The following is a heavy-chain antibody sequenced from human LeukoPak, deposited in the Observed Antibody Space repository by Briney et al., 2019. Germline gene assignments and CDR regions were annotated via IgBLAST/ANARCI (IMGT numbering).Heavy chain of an antibody. CDR3: AKSLGYCSGGSCYGLDY. V-gene: IGHV3-23*01. CDR2: ISGSAGST. J-gene: IGHJ4*02. D-gene: IGHD2-15*01. Sequence: GGSLRLSCAASGFTFSSYGMSWVRQAPGKGLEWVSAISGSAGSTYYADSVKGRFTISRDNSKKTLYLQMNSLRAEDTAVYYCAKSLGYCSGGSCYGLDYWGQGTLVTVSS. CDR1: GFTFSSYG.